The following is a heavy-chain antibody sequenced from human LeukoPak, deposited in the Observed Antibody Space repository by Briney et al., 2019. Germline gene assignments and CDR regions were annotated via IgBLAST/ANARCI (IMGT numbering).Heavy chain of an antibody. D-gene: IGHD2-2*01. V-gene: IGHV3-20*04. CDR2: INWNGGSI. CDR3: ARGRSTFDY. CDR1: GFTFVDYA. Sequence: GGSLGLSCAVSGFTFVDYAMSGARQAPGKGLEWVSGINWNGGSIGYADSVKGRFTISRDNVKNSLYLQMNSLRAEDTALYYCARGRSTFDYWGQGTLVTVSS. J-gene: IGHJ4*02.